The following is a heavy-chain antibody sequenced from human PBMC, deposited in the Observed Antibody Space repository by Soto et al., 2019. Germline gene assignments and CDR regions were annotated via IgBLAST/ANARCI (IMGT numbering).Heavy chain of an antibody. CDR3: EKDRDVLRYFDWLLSVTEWCDP. D-gene: IGHD3-9*01. Sequence: EVQLLESGGGLVQPGGSLRLSCAASGFTFSSYAMSWVRQAPGKGLEWVSAISGSGGSTYYADSVKGRFTISRDNTKNTLNLQINGLRDEDTAVYYGEKDRDVLRYFDWLLSVTEWCDPWGQGSLVTVSS. J-gene: IGHJ5*02. CDR1: GFTFSSYA. V-gene: IGHV3-23*01. CDR2: ISGSGGST.